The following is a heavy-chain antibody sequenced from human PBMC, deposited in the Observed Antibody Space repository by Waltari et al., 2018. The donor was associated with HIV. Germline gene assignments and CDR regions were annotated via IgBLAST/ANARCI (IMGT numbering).Heavy chain of an antibody. CDR2: INHSGST. CDR1: GGSFSGYY. J-gene: IGHJ4*02. CDR3: VILYGGTNTPDY. Sequence: QVQLQQWGAGLLKPSETLSLTCAVYGGSFSGYYWSWIRQPPGKGLEWIGEINHSGSTNYNPSLKSRVTISVDTSKNQFSLKLSSVTAADTAVYYCVILYGGTNTPDYWGQGTLVTVSS. D-gene: IGHD1-1*01. V-gene: IGHV4-34*01.